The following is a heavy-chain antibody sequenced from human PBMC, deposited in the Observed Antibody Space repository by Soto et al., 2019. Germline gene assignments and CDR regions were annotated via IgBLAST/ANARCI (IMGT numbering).Heavy chain of an antibody. V-gene: IGHV3-30-3*01. Sequence: QVQLVESGGGVVQPGRSLRLSCAASGLIFSNYVMYWVRQAPGKGLEWVAFMSYDGTTKSYADTVKGRFTLSRDNSQNNLYLQMNSLRPEDTGVYYCAREVLWSRYFDYWGQGTLVTVSS. CDR2: MSYDGTTK. CDR3: AREVLWSRYFDY. D-gene: IGHD3-10*01. CDR1: GLIFSNYV. J-gene: IGHJ4*02.